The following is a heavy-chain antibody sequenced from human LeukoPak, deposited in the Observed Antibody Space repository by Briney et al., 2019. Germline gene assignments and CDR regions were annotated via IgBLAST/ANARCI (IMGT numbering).Heavy chain of an antibody. CDR1: GYTFIGYY. D-gene: IGHD1-26*01. CDR2: INPNSGGT. Sequence: ASVKVSCKASGYTFIGYYMHWVRQAPGQGLEWMGWINPNSGGTNYAQKFQGRVTMTRDTSISTAYMELSRLRSDDTAVYYCARARVGASPFDYWGQGTLVTVSS. CDR3: ARARVGASPFDY. V-gene: IGHV1-2*02. J-gene: IGHJ4*02.